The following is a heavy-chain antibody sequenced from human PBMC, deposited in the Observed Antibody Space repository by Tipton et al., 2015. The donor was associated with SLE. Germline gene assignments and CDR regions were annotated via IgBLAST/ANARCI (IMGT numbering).Heavy chain of an antibody. CDR2: ISDSGST. CDR1: GGSISSYY. J-gene: IGHJ5*02. V-gene: IGHV4-59*08. Sequence: TLSHTCTVSGGSISSYYWSWIRQPPGKGLEWIGYISDSGSTHYNPSLKSRVAISVDTSKNHFSLILTSVSAAGTAVYYCARHSPNWFDPWGQGMLVTVSS. CDR3: ARHSPNWFDP.